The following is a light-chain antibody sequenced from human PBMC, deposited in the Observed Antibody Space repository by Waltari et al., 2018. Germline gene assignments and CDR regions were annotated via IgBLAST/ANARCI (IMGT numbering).Light chain of an antibody. Sequence: AIQLTQSPSSLSASVGDRVTITCRASQGISSALSWYQQKPGKSPNLLTYAASSLQSGVPSRFSGGGSGTDFTLTISSLRPEDFATYYCQQVNSYPITFGGGTKVEIK. V-gene: IGKV1-13*02. CDR1: QGISSA. J-gene: IGKJ4*01. CDR3: QQVNSYPIT. CDR2: AAS.